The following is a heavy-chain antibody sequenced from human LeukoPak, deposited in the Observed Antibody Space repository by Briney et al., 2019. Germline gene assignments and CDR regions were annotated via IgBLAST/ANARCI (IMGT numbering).Heavy chain of an antibody. J-gene: IGHJ4*02. CDR3: AKAVSGYHFDY. CDR1: GFTFSSYG. CDR2: ISGSGGNT. Sequence: PGGSLRLSCAASGFTFSSYGMSWVRRAPGKGPEWVSGISGSGGNTYYADSVKGRFTISRDNSQNTLYLQMNTLRAEDTAVYYCAKAVSGYHFDYWGQGTLVTVSS. V-gene: IGHV3-23*01. D-gene: IGHD5-12*01.